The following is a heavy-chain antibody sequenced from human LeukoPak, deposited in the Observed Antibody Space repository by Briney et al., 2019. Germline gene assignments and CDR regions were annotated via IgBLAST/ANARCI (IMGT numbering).Heavy chain of an antibody. V-gene: IGHV4-34*01. J-gene: IGHJ4*02. Sequence: PSETLSLTCAVYSGSFSGYYWSWIRQPPGKGLEWIGEINHSGGTNYNPSLKSRVTISEDRSKNQFSLKMSSVTAADTAVYYCARGEGSGSYMSYFDYWGQGALVTVSS. CDR2: INHSGGT. CDR3: ARGEGSGSYMSYFDY. CDR1: SGSFSGYY. D-gene: IGHD3-10*01.